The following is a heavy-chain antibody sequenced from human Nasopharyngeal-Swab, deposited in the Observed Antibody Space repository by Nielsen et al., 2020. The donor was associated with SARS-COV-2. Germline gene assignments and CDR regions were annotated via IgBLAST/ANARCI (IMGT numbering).Heavy chain of an antibody. V-gene: IGHV4-34*01. Sequence: SETLSLTCAVYGGSFSGYYWSWIRQSPGKGLEWIGEINHSGSTNYNPSLKSRVSISVDTSKNQFSLKLSSVTAADTAVYYCASTGYSSARDHWGQGTLVTVSS. CDR3: ASTGYSSARDH. D-gene: IGHD6-19*01. CDR1: GGSFSGYY. CDR2: INHSGST. J-gene: IGHJ4*02.